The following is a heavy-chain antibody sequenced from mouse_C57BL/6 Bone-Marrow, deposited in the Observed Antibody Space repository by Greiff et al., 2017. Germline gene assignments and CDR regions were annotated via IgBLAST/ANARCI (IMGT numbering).Heavy chain of an antibody. Sequence: QVQLKQSGAELVKPGASVKMSCKASGYTFTSYWITWVKQRPGQGLEWIGDIYPGSGSTNYNEKFKSKATLTVDTSSSTAYMQLSSLTSEDSAVYYGASPLLAYWGQGTLVTVSA. CDR1: GYTFTSYW. CDR3: ASPLLAY. V-gene: IGHV1-55*01. CDR2: IYPGSGST. J-gene: IGHJ3*01.